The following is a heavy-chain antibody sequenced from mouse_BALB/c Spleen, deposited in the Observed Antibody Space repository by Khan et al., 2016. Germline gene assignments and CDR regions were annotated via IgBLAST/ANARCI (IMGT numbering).Heavy chain of an antibody. J-gene: IGHJ4*01. CDR2: IDPANGNT. CDR1: GFNIKDTY. CDR3: ARGDPYYARDY. V-gene: IGHV14-3*02. D-gene: IGHD3-3*01. Sequence: VQLQQSGAELVKPGASVKLSCTASGFNIKDTYMHWVKQRPEQGLEWIGRIDPANGNTKYDPKFQGKATITADTSSNTAYLQRSSLTSEDTAVYDCARGDPYYARDYWGQGTSVTGSS.